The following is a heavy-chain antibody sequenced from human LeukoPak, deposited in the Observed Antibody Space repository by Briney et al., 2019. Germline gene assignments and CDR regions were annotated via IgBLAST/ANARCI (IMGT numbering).Heavy chain of an antibody. V-gene: IGHV1-69*05. CDR2: IIPIFGTA. CDR3: ARVVLDHYYDSSGYLETLDY. D-gene: IGHD3-22*01. CDR1: GCTFTSYA. J-gene: IGHJ4*02. Sequence: SVTVSCKASGCTFTSYAISWVRQAPGQGLELMGGIIPIFGTANYAHTLQGRVTITTDTSTSKDYMELRSMRSDDTAVYYCARVVLDHYYDSSGYLETLDYWGQGTLVTVSS.